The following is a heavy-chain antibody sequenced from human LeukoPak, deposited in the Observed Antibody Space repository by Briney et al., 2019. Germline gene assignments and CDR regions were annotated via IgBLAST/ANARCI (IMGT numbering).Heavy chain of an antibody. CDR3: AKDRIWAH. J-gene: IGHJ4*02. D-gene: IGHD7-27*01. CDR1: GASVRTNY. V-gene: IGHV4-59*02. CDR2: VYYSVNT. Sequence: PSETLSLTCTVSGASVRTNYWSWIRQSPGKGLEWIGYVYYSVNTKYNPSLKSRVTISADTTKNQFSPNLTAVTAPDTAVYYCAKDRIWAHWGQGTLVTVSS.